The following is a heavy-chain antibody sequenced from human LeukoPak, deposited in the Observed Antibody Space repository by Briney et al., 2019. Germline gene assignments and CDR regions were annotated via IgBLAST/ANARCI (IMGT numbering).Heavy chain of an antibody. J-gene: IGHJ4*02. Sequence: GGSLRLSCETSGFIFNNYAVNWVRQAPGKGLEWVSSISGGGTTCYADSVKGRFTISRDSSQNSLYLQMNSLRAEDTAVYYCARDRGYWGQGTLVTVSS. CDR3: ARDRGY. D-gene: IGHD5-24*01. V-gene: IGHV3-23*01. CDR1: GFIFNNYA. CDR2: ISGGGTT.